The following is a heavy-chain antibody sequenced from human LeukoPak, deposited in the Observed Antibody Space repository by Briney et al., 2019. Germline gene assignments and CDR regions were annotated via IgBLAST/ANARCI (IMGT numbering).Heavy chain of an antibody. CDR3: ARARWTSTVTTYYLDY. D-gene: IGHD4-17*01. V-gene: IGHV1-3*01. CDR1: GYIFSDYA. J-gene: IGHJ4*02. CDR2: INAGNGKT. Sequence: ASVKVSCKASGYIFSDYAIHWVRQAPGQGLEWMVWINAGNGKTKYSQKFQGRVTITRDTSAGTAYMELSGLRSEDTAVCYCARARWTSTVTTYYLDYWGQGTLVTVSS.